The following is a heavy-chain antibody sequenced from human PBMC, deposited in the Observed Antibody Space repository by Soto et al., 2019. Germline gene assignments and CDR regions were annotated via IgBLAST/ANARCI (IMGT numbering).Heavy chain of an antibody. CDR1: GFTFSSYA. V-gene: IGHV3-23*01. Sequence: GGSLRLSCAASGFTFSSYAMSWVRQAPGKGLEWVSAISGSGGSTYYADSVKGRFTISRDNSKNTLYLQMNSLRAEDTAVYYCAKAGGPYYYYYGMDVWGQGTTVTVSS. J-gene: IGHJ6*02. CDR2: ISGSGGST. CDR3: AKAGGPYYYYYGMDV.